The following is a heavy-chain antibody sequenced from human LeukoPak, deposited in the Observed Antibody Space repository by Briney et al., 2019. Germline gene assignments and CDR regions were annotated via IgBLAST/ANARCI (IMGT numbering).Heavy chain of an antibody. V-gene: IGHV3-23*01. J-gene: IGHJ4*02. CDR1: GFTLSSHA. D-gene: IGHD2-15*01. CDR2: ISDTGNT. Sequence: QPGGSLRLSCAASGFTLSSHAMSWVRQAPGKGLEWVSAISDTGNTYHADSVKGRFTISRDSSKNTLFLQMNRLRPEDAAVYYCAKAPVTTCRGAFCYPFDYWGLGTLVTVSS. CDR3: AKAPVTTCRGAFCYPFDY.